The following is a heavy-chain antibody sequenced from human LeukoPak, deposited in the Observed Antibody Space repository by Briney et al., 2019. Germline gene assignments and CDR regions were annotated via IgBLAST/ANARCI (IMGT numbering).Heavy chain of an antibody. D-gene: IGHD3-22*01. Sequence: PGGSLRLSCAASGFTFSNYAMTWVRQAPGKGLEWVSSISDSGDTTYYTDSVKGRFTISRDNSKNTLYLQMNSLRAEDAALYYCAKDDYSDSTGYWDHWGLGILVTVSS. J-gene: IGHJ4*02. CDR1: GFTFSNYA. V-gene: IGHV3-23*01. CDR3: AKDDYSDSTGYWDH. CDR2: ISDSGDTT.